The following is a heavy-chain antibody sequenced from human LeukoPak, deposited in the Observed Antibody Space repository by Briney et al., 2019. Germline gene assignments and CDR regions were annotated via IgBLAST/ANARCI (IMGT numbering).Heavy chain of an antibody. CDR1: GGSFSGYY. V-gene: IGHV4-34*01. Sequence: SETLSLTCAVYGGSFSGYYWSWIRQPPGKGLEWIGEINHSGSTNYNPSLKSRVTISVDTSKNQFSLKLSSVTAADTAVYYCARRYYGSGSYYNLFDPWGQGTLVTVSS. D-gene: IGHD3-10*01. J-gene: IGHJ5*02. CDR3: ARRYYGSGSYYNLFDP. CDR2: INHSGST.